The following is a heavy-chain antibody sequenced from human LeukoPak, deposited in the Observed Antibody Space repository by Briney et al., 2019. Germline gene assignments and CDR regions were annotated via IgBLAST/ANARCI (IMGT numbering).Heavy chain of an antibody. Sequence: SETLSLTCTVSGGSISSSSYFWGWIRQPPGKGLEWIGSIYYTGSTYYNPSLKSRVTISVDTSKNQFSLKLSSVTAADTAVYYCARSTGILQAFDYWGQGTLVTVSS. CDR3: ARSTGILQAFDY. CDR2: IYYTGST. D-gene: IGHD1-1*01. CDR1: GGSISSSSYF. V-gene: IGHV4-39*07. J-gene: IGHJ4*02.